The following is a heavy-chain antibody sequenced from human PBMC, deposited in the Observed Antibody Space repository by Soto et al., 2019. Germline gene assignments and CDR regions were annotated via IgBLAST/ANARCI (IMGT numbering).Heavy chain of an antibody. D-gene: IGHD6-13*01. V-gene: IGHV4-30-4*02. CDR1: GGSISSGDYY. Sequence: SETLSLTCTVSGGSISSGDYYWSWIRQPPGKGLEWIGYIYYSGNTYYSPSLKSRVTISVDTSKNHFSLKLSSVTAADTAVYYCASSNIAAAGFYYYGMDVWGRGTTVTVSS. CDR2: IYYSGNT. J-gene: IGHJ6*02. CDR3: ASSNIAAAGFYYYGMDV.